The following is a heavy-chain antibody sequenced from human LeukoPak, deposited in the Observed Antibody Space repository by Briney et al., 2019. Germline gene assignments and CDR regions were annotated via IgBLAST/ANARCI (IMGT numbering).Heavy chain of an antibody. V-gene: IGHV4-38-2*01. D-gene: IGHD5-18*01. J-gene: IGHJ4*02. Sequence: SETLSLTCAVSGYSISSGYYWGWIRQPPGKGLEWIGSICHSGSTYYNPSLKSRVTISVDTSKNQFSLKLSSVTAADTAVYYCADLWLNYWGQGTLVTVSS. CDR2: ICHSGST. CDR3: ADLWLNY. CDR1: GYSISSGYY.